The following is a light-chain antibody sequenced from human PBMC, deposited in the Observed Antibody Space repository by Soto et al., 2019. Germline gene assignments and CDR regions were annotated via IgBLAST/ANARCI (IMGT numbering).Light chain of an antibody. CDR3: QQYGNWPPDT. Sequence: EIVMTQSPATLSVSPGETATLSCRASHSVSAKLAWYQHKPGQAPRLLIHSASTRATGIPARVIGSGSGADFTLTFSSLQSEDFAVYYCQQYGNWPPDTFGQGTKVEIK. CDR1: HSVSAK. CDR2: SAS. J-gene: IGKJ2*01. V-gene: IGKV3-15*01.